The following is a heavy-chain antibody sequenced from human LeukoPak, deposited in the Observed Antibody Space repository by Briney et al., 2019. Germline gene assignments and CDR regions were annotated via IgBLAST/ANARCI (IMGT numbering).Heavy chain of an antibody. CDR1: GGSICSYY. CDR3: ASPIEPGGN. Sequence: SATLSLTFPLSGGSICSYYWTWRRQPAGKGLEWIGRVYSSGSTNYNPSLKSRVTMSVDTSKNQFSLNLTSVTAADTAVYYCASPIEPGGNWGQGTLVTVSS. D-gene: IGHD1-14*01. V-gene: IGHV4-4*07. CDR2: VYSSGST. J-gene: IGHJ4*02.